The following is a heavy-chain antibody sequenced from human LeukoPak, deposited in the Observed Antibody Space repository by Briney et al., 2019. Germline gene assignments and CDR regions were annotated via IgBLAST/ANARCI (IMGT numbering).Heavy chain of an antibody. V-gene: IGHV4-39*01. CDR1: GGSISSSSYC. CDR3: ARQGVATAIDY. D-gene: IGHD2-21*02. J-gene: IGHJ4*02. Sequence: SETLSLTCTVSGGSISSSSYCWGWIRQPPGKGLEWIGSIYYSGSTYYNPSLKSRVTISVDTSKNQFSLKLSSVTAADTAVYYCARQGVATAIDYWGQGTLVTVSS. CDR2: IYYSGST.